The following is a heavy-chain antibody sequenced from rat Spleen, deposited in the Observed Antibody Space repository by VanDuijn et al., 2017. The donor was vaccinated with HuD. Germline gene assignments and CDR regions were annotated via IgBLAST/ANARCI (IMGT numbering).Heavy chain of an antibody. CDR1: GYSITSAYR. D-gene: IGHD1-4*01. CDR3: ARHKGPGYNYYVMDA. V-gene: IGHV3-3*01. CDR2: IHSAGNA. Sequence: EVQLQESGPGLVKPSQSLSLTCSVTGYSITSAYRWNWIRQFPGDKREWMGYIHSAGNANYNPSLQSRISITRDTSKNQFFLQLNSVTTEDTATYYCARHKGPGYNYYVMDAWGQGASVTVSS. J-gene: IGHJ4*01.